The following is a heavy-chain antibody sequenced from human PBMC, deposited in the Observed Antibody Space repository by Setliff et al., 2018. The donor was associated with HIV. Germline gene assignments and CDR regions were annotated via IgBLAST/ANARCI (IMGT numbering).Heavy chain of an antibody. J-gene: IGHJ4*02. D-gene: IGHD2-2*01. Sequence: GASVKVSCKASGYTFSDHYIHWVRQAPGQGLEWMGWINPSSGGTKFAQKFQGRVTMTRDTSINTAYMEMSRLRSDDTAGYYCARVPSRYCSSTTCPFFFDQWGQGTLVTVSS. CDR3: ARVPSRYCSSTTCPFFFDQ. CDR2: INPSSGGT. CDR1: GYTFSDHY. V-gene: IGHV1-2*02.